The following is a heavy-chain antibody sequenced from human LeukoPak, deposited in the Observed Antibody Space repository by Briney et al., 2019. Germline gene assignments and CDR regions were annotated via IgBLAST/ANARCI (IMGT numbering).Heavy chain of an antibody. Sequence: GGSLRLSCGASGFTFTTHWIHWVRQAPGKGLVRVSRIKPDGSDTNYADSVKGRFTISRDNAKNTVYLQMNSLRAEDTAVYYCARGKYGGYFIDYWGQGTLVTVSS. CDR3: ARGKYGGYFIDY. J-gene: IGHJ4*02. CDR2: IKPDGSDT. D-gene: IGHD5-12*01. CDR1: GFTFTTHW. V-gene: IGHV3-74*01.